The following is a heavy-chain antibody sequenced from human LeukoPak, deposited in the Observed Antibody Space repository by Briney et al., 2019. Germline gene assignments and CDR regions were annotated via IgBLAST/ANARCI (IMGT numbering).Heavy chain of an antibody. CDR1: GFTFSSYW. D-gene: IGHD3-3*01. V-gene: IGHV3-7*01. CDR2: IKQDGSEK. CDR3: ARGGFWSGYYMTY. J-gene: IGHJ4*02. Sequence: GGSLRLSCAASGFTFSSYWMSWVRQAPGKGLEWVANIKQDGSEKYYVDSVKGRFTISRDNAKNSLYLQMNSPRAEDTAVYYCARGGFWSGYYMTYWGQGTLVTVSS.